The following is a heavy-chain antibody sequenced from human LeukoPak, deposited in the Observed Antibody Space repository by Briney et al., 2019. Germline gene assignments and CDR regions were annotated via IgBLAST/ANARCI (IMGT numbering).Heavy chain of an antibody. Sequence: GGSLRLSCAASGFTFSTYAMHWVRQAPGKGLEWVAVISFDGTNKYYADSVKGRFTISGDDSKNTLYLQMNSLRAEDSAVYYCARDRRYSSGWSRDDYWGQGTLVTVSS. CDR1: GFTFSTYA. D-gene: IGHD6-19*01. CDR2: ISFDGTNK. V-gene: IGHV3-30-3*01. CDR3: ARDRRYSSGWSRDDY. J-gene: IGHJ4*02.